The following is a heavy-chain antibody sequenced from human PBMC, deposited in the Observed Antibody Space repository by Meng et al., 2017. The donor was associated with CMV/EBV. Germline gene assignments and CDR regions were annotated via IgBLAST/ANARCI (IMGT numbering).Heavy chain of an antibody. CDR1: GFTFSNYS. V-gene: IGHV3-21*01. Sequence: GGSLRLSCAASGFTFSNYSMNWVRQAPGKGLEWVSSISSSSSYIYYADSVKGRFTISRDNAKNSLYLQMNSLRAEDTAVYYCARDDRSGSYYDYYYYGMDVWGQGTTVTVSS. J-gene: IGHJ6*02. CDR3: ARDDRSGSYYDYYYYGMDV. D-gene: IGHD1-26*01. CDR2: ISSSSSYI.